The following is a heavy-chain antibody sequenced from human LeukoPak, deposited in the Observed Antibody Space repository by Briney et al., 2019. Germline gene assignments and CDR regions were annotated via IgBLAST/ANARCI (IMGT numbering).Heavy chain of an antibody. J-gene: IGHJ4*02. Sequence: GGSLRLSCTASGFTFSSYGMHWVRQAPGKGLEWVAVISYDGSNKYYADSVKGRFTISRDNSKNTLYLQMNSLRAEDTAVYYCARDLASGHHDYWGQGTLVTVSS. CDR3: ARDLASGHHDY. V-gene: IGHV3-30*03. CDR2: ISYDGSNK. CDR1: GFTFSSYG. D-gene: IGHD6-19*01.